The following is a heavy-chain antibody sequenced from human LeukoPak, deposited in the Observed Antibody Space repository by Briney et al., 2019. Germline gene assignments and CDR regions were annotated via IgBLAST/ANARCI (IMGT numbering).Heavy chain of an antibody. V-gene: IGHV3-23*01. Sequence: PGGSLRLSCAASGFTFSSYAMSWVRQAPGKGLEWVSSISVSGGSTYYADSVKGRFTISRDNSKNTLYLQMNSLRAEDTAVYYCARRDIVLGAAPVLKYYFDFWGQGTLVTVSS. CDR2: ISVSGGST. CDR3: ARRDIVLGAAPVLKYYFDF. J-gene: IGHJ4*02. D-gene: IGHD5-12*01. CDR1: GFTFSSYA.